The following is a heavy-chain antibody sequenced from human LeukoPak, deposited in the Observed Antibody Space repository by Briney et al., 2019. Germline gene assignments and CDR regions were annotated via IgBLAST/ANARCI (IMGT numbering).Heavy chain of an antibody. D-gene: IGHD3-9*01. Sequence: ASVKVSCKASGYTFTSYGISWVRQAPGQGLEWMGWISAYNGNTNYAQKLQGRVTMTTDTSTSTAYMELRSLRSDDTAVYYCARAITYYGILTGYDYWGQGTLVTVSS. V-gene: IGHV1-18*01. CDR2: ISAYNGNT. J-gene: IGHJ4*02. CDR1: GYTFTSYG. CDR3: ARAITYYGILTGYDY.